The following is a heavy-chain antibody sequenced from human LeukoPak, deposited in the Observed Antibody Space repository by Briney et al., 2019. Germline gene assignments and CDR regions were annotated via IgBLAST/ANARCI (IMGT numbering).Heavy chain of an antibody. D-gene: IGHD2-2*03. J-gene: IGHJ4*02. CDR1: GGTFSSYA. V-gene: IGHV1-18*01. Sequence: ASVKVSCKASGGTFSSYAISWVRQAPGQGLEWMGWISAYNGNTNYAQNLQGRVTMTTDTSTSTAYMELRDLRSDDTAVYYCARVSGYCSSTSCHDYWGQGTLVTVSS. CDR3: ARVSGYCSSTSCHDY. CDR2: ISAYNGNT.